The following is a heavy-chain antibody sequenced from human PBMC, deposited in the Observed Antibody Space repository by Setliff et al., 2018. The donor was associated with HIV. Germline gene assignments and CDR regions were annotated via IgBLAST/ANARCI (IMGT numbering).Heavy chain of an antibody. D-gene: IGHD3-16*01. J-gene: IGHJ4*02. V-gene: IGHV4-61*09. CDR2: IYTSGST. CDR1: GGSISSGSYY. Sequence: SETLSLTCTVSGGSISSGSYYWSWIRQPAGKGLEWIGHIYTSGSTNYNPSLKSRVTISVDTSTNQFSLKLSSVTAADTAVYYCARDPLGYNWRRYFDFWGQGTLVTVSS. CDR3: ARDPLGYNWRRYFDF.